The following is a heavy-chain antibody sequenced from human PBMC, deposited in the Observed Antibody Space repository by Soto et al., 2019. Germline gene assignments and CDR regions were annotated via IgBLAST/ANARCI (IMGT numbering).Heavy chain of an antibody. CDR2: IYWDDDK. J-gene: IGHJ4*02. CDR1: GFSLSTDDVG. Sequence: SGPTLVNPTQTLALTCTFSGFSLSTDDVGVGWIRQPPGKALDWLAVIYWDDDKRYSPSLKSRLTITKDTSKNQVLLTMTNMDPVDTATYFCARSKYSISSFDYWGQGALVTV. D-gene: IGHD6-6*01. V-gene: IGHV2-5*02. CDR3: ARSKYSISSFDY.